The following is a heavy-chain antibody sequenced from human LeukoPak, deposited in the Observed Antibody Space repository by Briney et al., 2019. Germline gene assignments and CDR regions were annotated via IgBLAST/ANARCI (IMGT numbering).Heavy chain of an antibody. J-gene: IGHJ4*02. V-gene: IGHV3-23*01. CDR1: GFTFSNYS. CDR2: ISGSGGST. Sequence: GGSLRLSCAASGFTFSNYSMNWVRQAPGKGLEWVSAISGSGGSTYYADSVKGRFTISRDNSKNTLYLQMNSLRAEDTAVYYCAKDREYDYVWGSYRYTFLFDYWGQGTLVTVSS. D-gene: IGHD3-16*02. CDR3: AKDREYDYVWGSYRYTFLFDY.